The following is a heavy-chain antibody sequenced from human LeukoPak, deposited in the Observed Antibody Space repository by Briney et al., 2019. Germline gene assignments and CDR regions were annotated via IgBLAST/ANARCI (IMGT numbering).Heavy chain of an antibody. D-gene: IGHD2-2*01. CDR2: IYYSGST. Sequence: SETLSLTCTVSGGSISSYYWSWIRQPPGKGREGIGYIYYSGSTNYNPSLKSRVTISVDTSKNQFSLKLSSVTAADTAVYYCARVARSCSSTSCLYWYFDLWGRGTLVTVSS. J-gene: IGHJ2*01. CDR1: GGSISSYY. CDR3: ARVARSCSSTSCLYWYFDL. V-gene: IGHV4-59*01.